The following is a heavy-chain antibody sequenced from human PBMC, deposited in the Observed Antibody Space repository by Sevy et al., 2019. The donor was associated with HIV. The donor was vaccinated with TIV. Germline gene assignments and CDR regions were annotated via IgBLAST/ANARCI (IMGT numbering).Heavy chain of an antibody. V-gene: IGHV3-74*01. CDR2: LNYDGSYT. CDR3: ARSKVGVGDAFDI. Sequence: GGSLRLSCAASGFSFSSHWMQWVCQAPGKGLVSVSRLNYDGSYTNYADSVKGRFTISRDNAKSTLYLQMNSLRAEDTALYYCARSKVGVGDAFDIWGQGTMVTVSS. CDR1: GFSFSSHW. J-gene: IGHJ3*02. D-gene: IGHD3-16*01.